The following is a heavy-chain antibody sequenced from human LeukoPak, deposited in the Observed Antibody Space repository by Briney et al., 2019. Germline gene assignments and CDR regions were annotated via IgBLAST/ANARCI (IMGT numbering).Heavy chain of an antibody. CDR3: ARDRGAVAGTRGLFDY. D-gene: IGHD6-19*01. V-gene: IGHV4-59*01. CDR1: GRSMSSYY. CDR2: IYYSEST. J-gene: IGHJ4*02. Sequence: SSETLSLTCTVSGRSMSSYYWIWIRQPPGKGRDWIGYIYYSESTNYNPSLKSRVTISVDTSKNQFSLKLSSVTAADTAVYYWARDRGAVAGTRGLFDYWGQGTLVTVSS.